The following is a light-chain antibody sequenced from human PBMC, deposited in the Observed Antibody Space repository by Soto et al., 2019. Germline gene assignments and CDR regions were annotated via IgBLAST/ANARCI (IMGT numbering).Light chain of an antibody. Sequence: EIVMTQSPATLPVSPGERATLSCRASQSVSSDLAWYHQKPGQAPRLLIYGASTRATGIPARFSGSGSGTEFTLTINSLQSEDFAVYYCQQRGNWPPITFGQGTRLEIK. CDR2: GAS. CDR3: QQRGNWPPIT. CDR1: QSVSSD. V-gene: IGKV3-15*01. J-gene: IGKJ5*01.